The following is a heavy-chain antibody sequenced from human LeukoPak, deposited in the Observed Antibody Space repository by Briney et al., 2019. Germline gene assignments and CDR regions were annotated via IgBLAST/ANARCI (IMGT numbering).Heavy chain of an antibody. CDR3: ARSRYYFYGMDV. D-gene: IGHD6-25*01. J-gene: IGHJ6*02. CDR1: GFTFSSYE. CDR2: ITTGGSTI. V-gene: IGHV3-48*03. Sequence: GGSLRLSCAASGFTFSSYEMNWVRQAPGKGLEWVSHITTGGSTIYYAGSVRGRFTISRDNAKNSLYLQLDSLRAEDTALYYCARSRYYFYGMDVWGQGTTVTVSS.